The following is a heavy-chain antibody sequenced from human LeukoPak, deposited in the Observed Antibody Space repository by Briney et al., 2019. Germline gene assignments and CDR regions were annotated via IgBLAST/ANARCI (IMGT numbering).Heavy chain of an antibody. J-gene: IGHJ3*02. Sequence: ETLSLTCIVSGGSISSSSYNWGWIRQPPGKGLEWIGSIYYSGTTYYNPSLKSRVTISVDTSKNQFSLKLSSVTAADTAVYYCARDYYYDSSGYYSANDGDDAFDIWGQGTMVTVSS. CDR2: IYYSGTT. D-gene: IGHD3-22*01. CDR3: ARDYYYDSSGYYSANDGDDAFDI. CDR1: GGSISSSSYN. V-gene: IGHV4-39*07.